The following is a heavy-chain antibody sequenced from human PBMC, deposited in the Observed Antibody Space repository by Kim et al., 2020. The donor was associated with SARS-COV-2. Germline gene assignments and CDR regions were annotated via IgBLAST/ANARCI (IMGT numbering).Heavy chain of an antibody. V-gene: IGHV7-4-1*02. CDR3: AREPKNMDV. CDR2: INTATGNP. J-gene: IGHJ6*02. Sequence: VQQAPGQGLEWMGWINTATGNPTYAQDFAGRFVFSLDTSVNTAYLQISGLKAEDTGIYYCAREPKNMDVWGQGTTVTVSS.